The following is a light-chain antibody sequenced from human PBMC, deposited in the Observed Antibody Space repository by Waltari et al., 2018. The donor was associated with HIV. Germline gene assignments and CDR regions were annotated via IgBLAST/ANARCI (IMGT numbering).Light chain of an antibody. CDR3: QQYGRSPWT. V-gene: IGKV3-20*01. Sequence: EIMLTQSPGTLSLSPGERATLSCRASQSVTSSYLAWYQQKPGQAPRLLINGASSRATGIPDRVRVSGSGTDFTLTISRLEPEDFAVYYCQQYGRSPWTFGQGTKVEVK. CDR1: QSVTSSY. CDR2: GAS. J-gene: IGKJ1*01.